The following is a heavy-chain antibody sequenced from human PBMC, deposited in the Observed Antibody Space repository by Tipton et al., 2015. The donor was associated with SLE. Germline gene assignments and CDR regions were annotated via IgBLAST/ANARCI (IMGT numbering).Heavy chain of an antibody. V-gene: IGHV4-61*02. J-gene: IGHJ4*02. Sequence: TLSLTCTVSGGSISSGSYYWSWIRQPAGKGLEWIGRIYHSGSTYYNPSLKSRVTISVDTSKNQFSLKLSSVTAADTAVYYCARWAVTTFDYWGQGTLVTVSS. CDR1: GGSISSGSYY. CDR2: IYHSGST. D-gene: IGHD4-17*01. CDR3: ARWAVTTFDY.